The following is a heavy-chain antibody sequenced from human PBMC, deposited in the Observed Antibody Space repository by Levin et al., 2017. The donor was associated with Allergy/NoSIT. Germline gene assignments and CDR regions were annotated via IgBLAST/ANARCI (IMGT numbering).Heavy chain of an antibody. CDR1: GYSISSGYY. CDR3: ARFWASRALSVAYYYYGMDV. Sequence: KASETLSLTCAVSGYSISSGYYWGWIRQSPGKGLEWIATIYQSGSTYYNSSLRGRVTISIDTSKNQFSLTLTSVTAADTAVYFCARFWASRALSVAYYYYGMDVWGQGTTVTVS. CDR2: IYQSGST. V-gene: IGHV4-38-2*01. J-gene: IGHJ6*02. D-gene: IGHD3-16*01.